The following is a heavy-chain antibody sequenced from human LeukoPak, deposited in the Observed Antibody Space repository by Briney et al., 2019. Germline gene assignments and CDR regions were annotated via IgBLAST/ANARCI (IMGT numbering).Heavy chain of an antibody. J-gene: IGHJ4*02. CDR1: GYSISSGYY. V-gene: IGHV4-38-2*02. CDR2: IYHSGST. CDR3: ASSFDGSLQPFDY. D-gene: IGHD3-9*01. Sequence: SETLSLTCTVSGYSISSGYYWGWIRQPTGKGLEWIGSIYHSGSTYYNPSLKSRVTISVDTSKNQFSLRLNSVTAADTAVYYCASSFDGSLQPFDYWGQGTLVTVSS.